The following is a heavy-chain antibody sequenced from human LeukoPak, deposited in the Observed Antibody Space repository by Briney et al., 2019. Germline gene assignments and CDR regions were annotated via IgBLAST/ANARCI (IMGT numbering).Heavy chain of an antibody. CDR3: ANQREYYTSSDAFDI. J-gene: IGHJ3*02. V-gene: IGHV3-23*01. CDR1: GVTLSNYA. D-gene: IGHD6-6*01. CDR2: ISSSGSGGNT. Sequence: GGSLRLSCVASGVTLSNYAMSWARQAPGKGLEWVSGISSSGSGGNTYYADSVKGRFTISRDSSRNTLFLHMNTLRAEDTAVYYCANQREYYTSSDAFDIWGQGTMVTVSS.